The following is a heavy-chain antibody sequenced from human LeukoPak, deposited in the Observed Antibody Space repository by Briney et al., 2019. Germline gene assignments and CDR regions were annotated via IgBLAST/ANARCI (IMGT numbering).Heavy chain of an antibody. CDR3: ARIAARPKHNWFDP. Sequence: ASVNVSCKASGYTFTGYYMHWVRQAPGQGLEWMGWINPNSGGTNYAQKFQGRVTMTRDTSISTAYMELSRLRSDDTAVYYCARIAARPKHNWFDPWGQGTLVTVSS. CDR2: INPNSGGT. V-gene: IGHV1-2*02. D-gene: IGHD6-6*01. J-gene: IGHJ5*02. CDR1: GYTFTGYY.